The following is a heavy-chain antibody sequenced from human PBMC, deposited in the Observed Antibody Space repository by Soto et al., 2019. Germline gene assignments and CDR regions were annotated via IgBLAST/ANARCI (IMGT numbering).Heavy chain of an antibody. V-gene: IGHV1-18*01. CDR1: GSTFTSAG. Sequence: ASVMVSCPASGSTFTSAGSILVRQAPGQGLEWMGWISAYNGNTNYAQKLQGRVTMTTDTSTSTAYMELRSLRSDDTAVYYCARHLDTAMVFYFDYWGQGTLVTVSS. CDR2: ISAYNGNT. D-gene: IGHD5-18*01. CDR3: ARHLDTAMVFYFDY. J-gene: IGHJ4*02.